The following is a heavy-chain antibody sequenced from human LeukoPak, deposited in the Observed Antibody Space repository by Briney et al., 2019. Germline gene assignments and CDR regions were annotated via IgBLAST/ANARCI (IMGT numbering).Heavy chain of an antibody. CDR3: ARVTVTDWYFDL. CDR2: ISAYNGNT. CDR1: GYTFTSYG. V-gene: IGHV1-18*01. J-gene: IGHJ2*01. Sequence: ASVKVSCKASGYTFTSYGISWVRQAPGQGLEWMGWISAYNGNTNYPQKFQGRVTMTTDTSTSTAYMELRSLRSDDTAVYYCARVTVTDWYFDLWGRGTLVTVSS. D-gene: IGHD4-17*01.